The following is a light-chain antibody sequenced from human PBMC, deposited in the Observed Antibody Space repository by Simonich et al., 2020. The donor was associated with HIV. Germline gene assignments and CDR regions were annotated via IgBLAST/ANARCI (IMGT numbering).Light chain of an antibody. V-gene: IGKV4-1*01. CDR2: WPA. CDR3: QQYYITPHT. Sequence: DIVMTQSPDSLAVSLGERATINCKSSRSFLYNSNNKNYLAWYQQKPGQPPNLLIYWPASRESGVPDRFSGSGSETDFTLTISSLQAEDVAVYYCQQYYITPHTFGQGTKVEIK. CDR1: RSFLYNSNNKNY. J-gene: IGKJ1*01.